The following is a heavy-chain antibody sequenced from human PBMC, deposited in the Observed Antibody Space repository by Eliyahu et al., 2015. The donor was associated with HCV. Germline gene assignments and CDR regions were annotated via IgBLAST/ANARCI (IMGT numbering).Heavy chain of an antibody. CDR2: VXWDDDK. D-gene: IGHD1-26*01. V-gene: IGHV2-70*15. Sequence: QVTLRESGPALVKPTQTLTLTCTFSGFSLNTNGMCVSWIRQSPGKALEWLSRVXWDDDKYYRRSLKTRLTISKDSXKNQVVLKXTNMGPVDTGTYYCARTLVFXSGAYSVDSWGQGTVSPSPQ. J-gene: IGHJ4*02. CDR3: ARTLVFXSGAYSVDS. CDR1: GFSLNTNGMC.